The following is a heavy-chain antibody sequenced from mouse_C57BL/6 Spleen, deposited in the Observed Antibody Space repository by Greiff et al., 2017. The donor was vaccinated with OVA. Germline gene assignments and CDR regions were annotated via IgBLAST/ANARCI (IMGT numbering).Heavy chain of an antibody. CDR1: GYTFTSYW. Sequence: VQLQQPGAELVKPGASVKLSCKASGYTFTSYWMHWVKQRPGQGLEWIGMIHPNSGSTNYNEKFKSKATLTVDKSSSTAYMQLSSLTSEDSAVYYCARAGGTMGNYGYFDVWGTGTTVTVSS. V-gene: IGHV1-64*01. CDR2: IHPNSGST. CDR3: ARAGGTMGNYGYFDV. D-gene: IGHD2-14*01. J-gene: IGHJ1*03.